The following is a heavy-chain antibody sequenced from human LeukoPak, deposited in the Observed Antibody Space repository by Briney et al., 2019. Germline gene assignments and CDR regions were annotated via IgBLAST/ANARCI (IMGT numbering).Heavy chain of an antibody. V-gene: IGHV1-2*05. CDR1: GYTFTGYY. Sequence: ASVKVSCKASGYTFTGYYIHWVRQAPGQGLEWLGRISPNSGVPNYAQKFQGRVTMTRDTSVNTVYMELSGLKSDDTGAYYCAREVGYSTSWYGRFDPWGQRTVVTVSS. J-gene: IGHJ5*02. CDR3: AREVGYSTSWYGRFDP. D-gene: IGHD6-13*01. CDR2: ISPNSGVP.